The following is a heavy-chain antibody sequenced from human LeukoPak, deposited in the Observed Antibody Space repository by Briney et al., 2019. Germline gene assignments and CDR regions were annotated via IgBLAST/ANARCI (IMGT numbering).Heavy chain of an antibody. CDR3: AKDWLNGFLFDY. CDR1: GFTFSSYG. V-gene: IGHV3-23*01. Sequence: PGGTLRLSCAASGFTFSSYGMSWVCQAPGKGLEWVSAISGSGGSTYYADSVKGRFTISRDNSKNTLYLQMNSLRAEDTAVYYCAKDWLNGFLFDYWGQGTLVTVSS. D-gene: IGHD4-17*01. J-gene: IGHJ4*02. CDR2: ISGSGGST.